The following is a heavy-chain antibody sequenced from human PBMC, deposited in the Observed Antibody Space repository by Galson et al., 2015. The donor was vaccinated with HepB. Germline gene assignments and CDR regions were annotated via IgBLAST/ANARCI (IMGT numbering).Heavy chain of an antibody. V-gene: IGHV3-23*01. D-gene: IGHD5-24*01. Sequence: SLGLSCAASGFTFSNYAMNWVRQTPGKGLEWVSVIGGATSRTDYADSVKGRFTVSRDNSKNTLYLQMNSLRGEDTAVYYCAKDSLQYALDIWGQGTMVTVSS. CDR3: AKDSLQYALDI. CDR1: GFTFSNYA. J-gene: IGHJ3*02. CDR2: IGGATSRT.